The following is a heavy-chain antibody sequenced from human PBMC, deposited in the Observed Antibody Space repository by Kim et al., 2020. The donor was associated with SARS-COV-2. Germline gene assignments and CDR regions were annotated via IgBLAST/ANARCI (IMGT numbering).Heavy chain of an antibody. CDR1: GYTFTGYY. CDR2: INPNSGAT. V-gene: IGHV1-2*02. J-gene: IGHJ4*02. CDR3: ARVEAAAGTYPSDY. D-gene: IGHD6-13*01. Sequence: ASVKVSCKASGYTFTGYYIHWVRQAPGQGLEWMGWINPNSGATLYSQRFQGRVTLTRDTSISTAYMELNRLISDDTAMYYCARVEAAAGTYPSDYWGQGTLLTVSS.